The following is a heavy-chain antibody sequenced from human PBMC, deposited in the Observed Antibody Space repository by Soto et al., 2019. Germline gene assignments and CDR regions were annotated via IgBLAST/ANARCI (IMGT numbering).Heavy chain of an antibody. CDR3: AGQIIPFHYAMDV. Sequence: GSLLLTCSASGCTFSDSYMSWIRQAPGKGLQWVSYIVGNSRTIYYSDSVKGRFTISRDNAKNSLYLLMNSLRAEDTAVYYCAGQIIPFHYAMDVWGQGTKVTVYS. J-gene: IGHJ6*02. V-gene: IGHV3-11*01. CDR2: IVGNSRTI. CDR1: GCTFSDSY. D-gene: IGHD2-2*01.